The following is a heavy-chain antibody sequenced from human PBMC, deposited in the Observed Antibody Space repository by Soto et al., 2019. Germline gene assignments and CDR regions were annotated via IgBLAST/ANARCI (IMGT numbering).Heavy chain of an antibody. D-gene: IGHD3-9*01. CDR1: GFTFSSYS. CDR2: IFASSTTI. Sequence: PGGSLRLSCIASGFTFSSYSMVWVRQAPGKGLEWVSYIFASSTTIYYADSVKGRFTVPRDNAQNSLFLLMNSLRAEDTAVYYCARDKDWAFDYWAQGTLVTVSS. J-gene: IGHJ4*02. V-gene: IGHV3-48*04. CDR3: ARDKDWAFDY.